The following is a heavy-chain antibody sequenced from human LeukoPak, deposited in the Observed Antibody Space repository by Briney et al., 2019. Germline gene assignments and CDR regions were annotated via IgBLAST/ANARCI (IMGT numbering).Heavy chain of an antibody. CDR2: ISSSSSYI. D-gene: IGHD4-17*01. CDR1: GFTFSSYS. Sequence: GGSLRLSCAASGFTFSSYSMNWVRQAPGKGPEWVSSISSSSSYIYYADSVKGRFTISRDNAKNSLYLQMNSLRAEDTAVYYCARASGYGDYYFDYWGQGTLVTVSS. V-gene: IGHV3-21*01. CDR3: ARASGYGDYYFDY. J-gene: IGHJ4*02.